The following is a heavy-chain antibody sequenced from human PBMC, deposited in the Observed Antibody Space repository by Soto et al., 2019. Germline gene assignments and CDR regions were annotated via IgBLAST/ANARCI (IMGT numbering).Heavy chain of an antibody. V-gene: IGHV3-30-3*01. D-gene: IGHD3-3*01. CDR1: GFTFSSYA. CDR2: ISYDGSNK. Sequence: PGGSLRLSCAASGFTFSSYAMHWVRQAPGKGLEWVAVISYDGSNKYYADSVKGRFTISRDNSKNTLYLQMNSLRAEDTAVYYCARVSGYLTYYYYGMDVWGQGTTVTVSS. J-gene: IGHJ6*02. CDR3: ARVSGYLTYYYYGMDV.